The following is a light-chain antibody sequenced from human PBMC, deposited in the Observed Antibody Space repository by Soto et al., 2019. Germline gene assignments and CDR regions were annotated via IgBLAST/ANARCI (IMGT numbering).Light chain of an antibody. CDR3: QSGWT. CDR1: QRVSSN. V-gene: IGKV3-15*01. CDR2: GAS. Sequence: EIVMTQSPATLSVSPGERATLSCRASQRVSSNLAWYQQKPGQAPRLLIYGASTRATGIPARFNGSGSGTEFTRTISSLQSQAVAFHCRQSGWTVGQGTKVEI. J-gene: IGKJ1*01.